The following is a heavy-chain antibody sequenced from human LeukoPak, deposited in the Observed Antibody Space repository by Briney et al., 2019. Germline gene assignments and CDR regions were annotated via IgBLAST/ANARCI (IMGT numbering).Heavy chain of an antibody. CDR1: GYTFSNYG. D-gene: IGHD3-22*01. J-gene: IGHJ3*02. CDR3: ARGLGAMIVVVGAFDI. CDR2: INPNSGGT. V-gene: IGHV1-2*02. Sequence: GASVKVSCKASGYTFSNYGISWARQAPGQGLEWMGWINPNSGGTNYAQKFQGRVTMTRDTSISTAYMELSRLRSDDTAVYYCARGLGAMIVVVGAFDIWGQGTMVTVSS.